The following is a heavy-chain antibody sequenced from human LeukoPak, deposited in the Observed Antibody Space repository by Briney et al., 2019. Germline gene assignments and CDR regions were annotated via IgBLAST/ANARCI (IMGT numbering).Heavy chain of an antibody. Sequence: GGSLRLSCAASGFTFSSYWMSWVRQAPGKGLEWVANIKQDGSEKYYVDSVKGRFTISRDNAKNSLYLQMHSLRAEDTAVYYCARGGSGYYPSLFYYWGQGTLVTVSS. CDR1: GFTFSSYW. D-gene: IGHD3-22*01. V-gene: IGHV3-7*01. CDR2: IKQDGSEK. CDR3: ARGGSGYYPSLFYY. J-gene: IGHJ4*02.